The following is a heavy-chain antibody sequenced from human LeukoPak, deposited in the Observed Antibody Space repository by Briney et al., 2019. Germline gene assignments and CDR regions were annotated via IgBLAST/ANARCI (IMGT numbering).Heavy chain of an antibody. V-gene: IGHV3-23*01. J-gene: IGHJ4*02. Sequence: PGGSLRLSCAASGFTFSSYAMSWVRQAPGKGLEWVSAISGSGGSTYYADSVKGRFTISRDNSKNTLYLQMNSLRAGDTAVYYCAKDPGKTVTHSSIYFDYWGQGTLVTVSS. CDR3: AKDPGKTVTHSSIYFDY. CDR2: ISGSGGST. D-gene: IGHD4-17*01. CDR1: GFTFSSYA.